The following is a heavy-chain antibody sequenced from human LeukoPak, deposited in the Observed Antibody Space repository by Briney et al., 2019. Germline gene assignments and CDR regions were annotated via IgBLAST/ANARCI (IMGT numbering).Heavy chain of an antibody. Sequence: GGSLGLSCAASGFTFSSYWMSWVRQAPGKGLEWVANIKQDGSEKYYVDSVKGRFTISRDNAKNSLYLQMNSLRAEDTAVYYCARDLLIVVPAAHYFDYWGQGTLVTVSS. CDR1: GFTFSSYW. J-gene: IGHJ4*02. CDR2: IKQDGSEK. D-gene: IGHD2-2*01. CDR3: ARDLLIVVPAAHYFDY. V-gene: IGHV3-7*01.